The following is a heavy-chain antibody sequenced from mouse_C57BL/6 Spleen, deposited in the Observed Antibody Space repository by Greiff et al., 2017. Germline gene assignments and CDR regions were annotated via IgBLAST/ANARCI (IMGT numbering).Heavy chain of an antibody. Sequence: EVNVVESGGGLVKPGGSLKLSCAASGFTFSDYGMHWVRQAPEKGLEWVAYISSGSSTIYYADTVKGRFTISRDNAKNTLFLQMTSLRSEDTAMYYCARGYYGSSHWYFDVWGTGTTVTVSS. D-gene: IGHD1-1*01. V-gene: IGHV5-17*01. CDR3: ARGYYGSSHWYFDV. J-gene: IGHJ1*03. CDR2: ISSGSSTI. CDR1: GFTFSDYG.